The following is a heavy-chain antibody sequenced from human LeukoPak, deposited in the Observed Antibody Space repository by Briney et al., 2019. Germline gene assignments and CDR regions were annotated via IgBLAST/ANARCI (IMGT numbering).Heavy chain of an antibody. V-gene: IGHV1-69*04. CDR2: IIPIPDIA. Sequence: KXSCXASGDTFSMYTFSWVRQAPGQGLEWMGRIIPIPDIANYPQKFQGRVTITADILTSTTYMELSSPRSDDTAVYYCARDHCSGGTCLGGHWGQGTLVTVSS. J-gene: IGHJ4*02. CDR1: GDTFSMYT. CDR3: ARDHCSGGTCLGGH. D-gene: IGHD2-15*01.